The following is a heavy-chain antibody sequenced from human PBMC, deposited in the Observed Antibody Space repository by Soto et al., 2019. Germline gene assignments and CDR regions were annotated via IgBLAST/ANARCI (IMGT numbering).Heavy chain of an antibody. CDR3: ARVLGDYGYGMDV. V-gene: IGHV3-7*03. D-gene: IGHD4-17*01. CDR2: IKQEGSEK. CDR1: GFTFSRYW. Sequence: PGGSLRLSCAASGFTFSRYWMSWVRQAPGKGLEWVANIKQEGSEKNYVDSVKGRFTISRDNAKNSLYLQMNSLRAEDTAVYYCARVLGDYGYGMDVWGQGTTVTVSS. J-gene: IGHJ6*02.